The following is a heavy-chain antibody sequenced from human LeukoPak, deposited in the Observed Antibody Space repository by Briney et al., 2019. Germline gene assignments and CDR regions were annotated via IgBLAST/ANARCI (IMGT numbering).Heavy chain of an antibody. D-gene: IGHD6-13*01. CDR1: GFTFSSYS. V-gene: IGHV3-21*04. Sequence: GGSLRLSCAASGFTFSSYSMNWVRQAPGKGLEWVSSISSSSSYIYYADSVRGRFTISRDNAKNSLYLQLNSLRSEDTAVYYCARGGYYGSSWNIDYWGQGTLVTVSS. CDR2: ISSSSSYI. J-gene: IGHJ4*02. CDR3: ARGGYYGSSWNIDY.